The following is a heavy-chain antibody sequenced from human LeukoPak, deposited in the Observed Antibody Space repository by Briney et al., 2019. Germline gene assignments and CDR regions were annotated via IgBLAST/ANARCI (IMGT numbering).Heavy chain of an antibody. CDR3: ARVLRRGGGSCYGY. D-gene: IGHD2-15*01. V-gene: IGHV1-2*02. CDR2: INPNSGGT. CDR1: GYTFTGYF. Sequence: GASVKVSCKASGYTFTGYFMHWVRQARGQGLEWMGWINPNSGGTNYAQKFQGRVTMTRDTSISTAYMELSRLRSDDTAVYYCARVLRRGGGSCYGYWGQGTLVTVSS. J-gene: IGHJ4*02.